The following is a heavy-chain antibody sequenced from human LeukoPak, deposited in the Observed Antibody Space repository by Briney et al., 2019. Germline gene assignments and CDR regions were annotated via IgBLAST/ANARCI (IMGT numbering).Heavy chain of an antibody. CDR2: IYPDDSDT. V-gene: IGHV5-51*01. D-gene: IGHD3-22*01. J-gene: IGHJ4*02. Sequence: GESLKISCEASGYPFTNYWIGWVRQMPGKGLEWMGIIYPDDSDTKYSPSFQGQVTISADKSISTAYLQWRSLKAADTAMYYFARSRDSSGYYYLIWGQGTLVTVSS. CDR1: GYPFTNYW. CDR3: ARSRDSSGYYYLI.